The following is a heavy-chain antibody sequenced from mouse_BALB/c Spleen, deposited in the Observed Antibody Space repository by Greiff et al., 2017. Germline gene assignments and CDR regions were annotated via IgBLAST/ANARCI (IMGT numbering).Heavy chain of an antibody. CDR1: GFTFSSYG. J-gene: IGHJ1*01. D-gene: IGHD1-1*01. Sequence: EVKLVESGGDLVKPGGSLKLSCAASGFTFSSYGMSWVRQTPDKRLEWVATISSGGSYTYYPDSVKGRFTISRDNAKNTLYLQMSSLKSEDTAMYYCALYGSSSYWYFDVWGAGTTVTVSS. V-gene: IGHV5-6*01. CDR2: ISSGGSYT. CDR3: ALYGSSSYWYFDV.